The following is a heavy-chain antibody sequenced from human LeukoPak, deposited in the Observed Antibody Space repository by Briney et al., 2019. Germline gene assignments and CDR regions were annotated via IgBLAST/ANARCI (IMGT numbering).Heavy chain of an antibody. D-gene: IGHD2-21*02. CDR3: ARANVVTASDY. V-gene: IGHV4-59*01. CDR2: IYYSGST. J-gene: IGHJ4*02. Sequence: SETLSLTCSVSGGSISRYYWHWIRQPPGKGLEWIGYIYYSGSTNYNPSLKSRVTISVDTSKNQFSLKLTSVTAADTAVYYCARANVVTASDYWGQGTLVTVSS. CDR1: GGSISRYY.